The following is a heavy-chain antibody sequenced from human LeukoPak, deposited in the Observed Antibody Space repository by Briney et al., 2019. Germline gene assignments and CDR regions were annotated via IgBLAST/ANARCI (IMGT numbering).Heavy chain of an antibody. CDR3: VRGSGGNGYGYWGDN. V-gene: IGHV3-33*08. Sequence: PGGSLRLSCAASGFTVSSNYMSWVRQAPGKGLEWVAVIWYHGNEIHYVDSVKGRFTISRDNFRNTLYLQMNSLRAEDSAVYYCVRGSGGNGYGYWGDNWGQGTLVTVSS. CDR1: GFTVSSNY. CDR2: IWYHGNEI. D-gene: IGHD5-12*01. J-gene: IGHJ4*02.